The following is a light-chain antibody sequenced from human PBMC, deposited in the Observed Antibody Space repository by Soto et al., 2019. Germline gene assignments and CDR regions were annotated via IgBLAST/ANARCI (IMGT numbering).Light chain of an antibody. Sequence: DIQMTHSPSTLSACVGDRVTITCRASQSVRTSLAWYQQKAGKAPKLLIYEASSLDGGVPSRFSGSGSETEFTLTISSLQPDDFATYYRQQYHSFPITFGQGTRLEIK. CDR2: EAS. J-gene: IGKJ5*01. CDR1: QSVRTS. CDR3: QQYHSFPIT. V-gene: IGKV1-5*03.